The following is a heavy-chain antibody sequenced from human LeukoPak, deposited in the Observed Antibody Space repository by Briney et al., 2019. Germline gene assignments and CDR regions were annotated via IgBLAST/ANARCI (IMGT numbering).Heavy chain of an antibody. J-gene: IGHJ4*02. CDR2: ISAYNGNT. CDR1: GYTFTSYG. Sequence: GASVKVSCKASGYTFTSYGISWVRQAPGQGLEWMGWISAYNGNTNYAQKLQGRVIMTTDTSTSTAYMELRSLRSDDTAVYYCASSYCSSTSCYGPTDYWGQGTLVTVSS. D-gene: IGHD2-2*01. V-gene: IGHV1-18*01. CDR3: ASSYCSSTSCYGPTDY.